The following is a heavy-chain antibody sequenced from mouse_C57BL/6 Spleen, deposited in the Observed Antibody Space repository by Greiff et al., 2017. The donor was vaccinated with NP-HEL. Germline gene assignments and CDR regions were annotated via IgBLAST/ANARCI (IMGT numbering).Heavy chain of an antibody. D-gene: IGHD2-4*01. CDR1: GYSITSGYY. V-gene: IGHV3-6*01. Sequence: EVQRVESGPGLVKPSQSLSLTCSVTGYSITSGYYWNWIRQFPGNKLEWMGYISYDGSNNYNPSLKNRISITRDTSKNQFLLKLNSVTTEDTATYYCAREGDYLYFDYWGQGTTLTVSS. CDR2: ISYDGSN. CDR3: AREGDYLYFDY. J-gene: IGHJ2*01.